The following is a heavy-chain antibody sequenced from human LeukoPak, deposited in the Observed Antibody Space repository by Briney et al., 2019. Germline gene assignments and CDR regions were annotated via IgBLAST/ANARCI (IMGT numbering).Heavy chain of an antibody. V-gene: IGHV1-8*01. CDR3: ARGPVATPVKNWFDP. D-gene: IGHD4-23*01. CDR2: MNPNSGNT. CDR1: GYTFTSYD. Sequence: ASVKVSCKASGYTFTSYDINWVRQATGQGLEWMGWMNPNSGNTGYAQKFQGRVTMTRNTSISTAYMELSSLRSEDTAVYYCARGPVATPVKNWFDPWGQGTLVTVSS. J-gene: IGHJ5*02.